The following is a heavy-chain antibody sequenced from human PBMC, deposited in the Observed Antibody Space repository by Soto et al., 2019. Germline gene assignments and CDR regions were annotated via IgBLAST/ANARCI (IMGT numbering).Heavy chain of an antibody. Sequence: ASVKVSCKSSGYTFTSYYIHWVRQAPGQGLEWMGIINPSGGRATYAQTFQGRVTMTSDTSSSTVYVELGSLISEDMAVYYCARAAAPGSVRRMDVWG. V-gene: IGHV1-46*01. CDR1: GYTFTSYY. CDR2: INPSGGRA. D-gene: IGHD6-13*01. J-gene: IGHJ6*02. CDR3: ARAAAPGSVRRMDV.